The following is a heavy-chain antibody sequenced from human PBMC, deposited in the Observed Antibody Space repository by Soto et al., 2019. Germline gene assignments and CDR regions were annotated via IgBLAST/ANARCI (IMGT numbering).Heavy chain of an antibody. V-gene: IGHV3-30*03. CDR3: ARDWVWFGAHPIDY. D-gene: IGHD3-10*01. Sequence: QVQLVESGGGVVQPGGSLRLSCAASGFTFSHYGMHWVRQAPGKGLEWVAVISYDGSNKYYADSVKGRFTISRDNSKNTLYLQMNSLTTEDTAVYYCARDWVWFGAHPIDYWGQGTLVTVSS. J-gene: IGHJ4*02. CDR2: ISYDGSNK. CDR1: GFTFSHYG.